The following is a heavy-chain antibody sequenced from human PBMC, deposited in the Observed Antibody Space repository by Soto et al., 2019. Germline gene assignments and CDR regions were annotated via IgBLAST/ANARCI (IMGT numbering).Heavy chain of an antibody. CDR1: GYSFNAYW. Sequence: RGESLKISCKTSGYSFNAYWIGWVRQMPGKGLEWIGITNPDDSETRLSPSFQGQVTMSTDKSVTTAYLHWSSLKASDTAMYYCALKRIGYCGPTKCFSGFFTAWAQGTQVTVSS. CDR2: TNPDDSET. V-gene: IGHV5-51*01. J-gene: IGHJ5*02. D-gene: IGHD2-15*01. CDR3: ALKRIGYCGPTKCFSGFFTA.